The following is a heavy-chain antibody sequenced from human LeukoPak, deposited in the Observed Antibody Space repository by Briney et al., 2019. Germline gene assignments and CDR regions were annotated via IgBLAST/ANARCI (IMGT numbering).Heavy chain of an antibody. CDR2: ISSSVRTT. J-gene: IGHJ4*02. V-gene: IGHV3-11*01. D-gene: IGHD6-19*01. CDR1: GFTFSDYY. CDR3: AKDRVPDSGWDIDY. Sequence: GSLRLSCAASGFTFSDYYMSWIRQAPGKGLEGVSYISSSVRTTYYADSVKGRFTTSRDNSKNTVYLQMNSLRAEDTAVYYCAKDRVPDSGWDIDYWGQGTPVTVSS.